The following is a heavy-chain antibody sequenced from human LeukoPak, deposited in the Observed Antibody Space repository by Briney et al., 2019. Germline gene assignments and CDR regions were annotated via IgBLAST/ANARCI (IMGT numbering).Heavy chain of an antibody. CDR3: ARGPRRYYYMDV. V-gene: IGHV4-34*01. J-gene: IGHJ6*03. Sequence: SETLSLTXAVYGGSFSGYYWSWIRQPPGKGLEWIGEINHSGCTNYNPSLKSRVTISVDSSKNQFSLKLSSVTAADTAVYYCARGPRRYYYMDVWGKGTTVTVSS. CDR2: INHSGCT. CDR1: GGSFSGYY.